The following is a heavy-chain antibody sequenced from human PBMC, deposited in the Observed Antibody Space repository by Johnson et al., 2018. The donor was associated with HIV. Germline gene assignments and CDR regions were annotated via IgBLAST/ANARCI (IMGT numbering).Heavy chain of an antibody. J-gene: IGHJ3*02. CDR3: ARDGSEWLVSIHAFDI. V-gene: IGHV3-7*01. D-gene: IGHD6-19*01. CDR2: IKQDGSEK. Sequence: VQLVESGGGLVQPGRSLRLSCAASGFTFDDYAMHWVRQAPGKGLEWVANIKQDGSEKYYVDSVKGRFTISRDNAKNSLYLQMNSLRAEDTAVYYCARDGSEWLVSIHAFDIWGQGTMVTVSS. CDR1: GFTFDDYA.